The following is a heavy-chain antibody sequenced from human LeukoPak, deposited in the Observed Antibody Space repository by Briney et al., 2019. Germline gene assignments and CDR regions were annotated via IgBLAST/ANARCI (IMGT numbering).Heavy chain of an antibody. CDR2: INAGGGST. CDR1: GFIFSNFD. CDR3: ARGGLESPWSGYNAPDF. Sequence: GGSLRLSCAASGFIFSNFDMHWVRQAPGKGLEYVSSINAGGGSTYYAASVKGRFTISRDAVEDTLYLQMGSVRIEDTAVYYCARGGLESPWSGYNAPDFWGQGTLVAVSS. J-gene: IGHJ4*02. D-gene: IGHD3-3*01. V-gene: IGHV3-64*02.